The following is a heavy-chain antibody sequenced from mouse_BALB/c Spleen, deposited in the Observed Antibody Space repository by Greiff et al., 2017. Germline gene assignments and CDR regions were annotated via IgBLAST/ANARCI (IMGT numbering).Heavy chain of an antibody. CDR1: GFTFSSYG. V-gene: IGHV5-6*01. CDR3: ARQGDDYDVFAY. D-gene: IGHD2-4*01. J-gene: IGHJ3*01. Sequence: EVKLVESGGDLVKPGGSLKLSCAASGFTFSSYGMSWVRQTPDKRLEWVATISSGGSYTYYPDSVKGRFTISRDNAKNTLYLQMSSLKSEDTAMYYCARQGDDYDVFAYWGQGTLVTVSA. CDR2: ISSGGSYT.